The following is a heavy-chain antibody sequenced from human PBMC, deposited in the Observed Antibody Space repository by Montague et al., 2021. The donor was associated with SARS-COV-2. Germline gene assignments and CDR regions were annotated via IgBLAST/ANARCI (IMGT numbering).Heavy chain of an antibody. CDR2: IYYSGST. V-gene: IGHV4-59*12. CDR1: GGFISTYY. CDR3: ARDGYNAHQNYWYFDL. D-gene: IGHD5-24*01. Sequence: SETLSLTCTVSGGFISTYYWSWIRQPPGKGLEWIGYIYYSGSTNYSPXXXSGVTISVDTSKNQFSLKLSSVTAADTAVYYCARDGYNAHQNYWYFDLWGRGTLATVSS. J-gene: IGHJ2*01.